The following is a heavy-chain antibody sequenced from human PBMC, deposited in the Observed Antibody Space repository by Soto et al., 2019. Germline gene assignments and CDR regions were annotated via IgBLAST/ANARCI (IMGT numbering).Heavy chain of an antibody. CDR1: RGTFSSYT. CDR3: ARDLWAHDAFDI. CDR2: IIPLLGIA. J-gene: IGHJ3*02. D-gene: IGHD3-10*01. Sequence: QVQLVQSGAEVKKPGSSVKVSCKVSRGTFSSYTITWLRQDPGQGREWMGRIIPLLGIANYAQKFQGRVTITADQSTSTADMELSSLRSEDTAVYYCARDLWAHDAFDIWGQGTMVTVSS. V-gene: IGHV1-69*08.